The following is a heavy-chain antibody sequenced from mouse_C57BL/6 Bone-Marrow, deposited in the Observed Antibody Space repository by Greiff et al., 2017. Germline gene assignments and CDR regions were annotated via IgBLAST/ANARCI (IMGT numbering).Heavy chain of an antibody. CDR3: ARGLLRQYYFDY. J-gene: IGHJ2*01. V-gene: IGHV5-4*01. Sequence: SLEWVATISDGGSYTYYPDNVKGRFTISRDNAKNNLYLQMSHLKSEDTAMYYCARGLLRQYYFDYWGQGTTLTVSS. D-gene: IGHD1-1*01. CDR2: ISDGGSYT.